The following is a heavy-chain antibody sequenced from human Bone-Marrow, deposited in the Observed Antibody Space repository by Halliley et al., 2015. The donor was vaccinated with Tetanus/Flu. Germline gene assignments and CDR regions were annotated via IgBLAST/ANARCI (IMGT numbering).Heavy chain of an antibody. D-gene: IGHD1-26*01. J-gene: IGHJ4*02. CDR3: TRGISGSYYRYFDQ. CDR2: ISNTGGAT. V-gene: IGHV3-48*03. Sequence: SLRLSCAASGFTFSSYEMNWVRQAPGKGLEWVSYISNTGGATSYADSVKGRFTISRDNAKDSLSLQMSSLRAEDAAIYYCTRGISGSYYRYFDQWGQGTLVTVSS. CDR1: GFTFSSYE.